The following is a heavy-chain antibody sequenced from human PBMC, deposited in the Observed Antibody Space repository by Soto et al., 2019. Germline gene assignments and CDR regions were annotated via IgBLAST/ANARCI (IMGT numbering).Heavy chain of an antibody. Sequence: DSVKVSCKASWYTFTGYYMDWVGPAPGKRLEWMGWINPNSGGTNYAQKFQGWVTMTRDTSISTAYMELSRLRSDDTAVYYCARERPTRSPRGSRYYYYYGMDVWGQGTTVTVSS. CDR1: WYTFTGYY. J-gene: IGHJ6*02. D-gene: IGHD3-16*01. CDR2: INPNSGGT. V-gene: IGHV1-2*04. CDR3: ARERPTRSPRGSRYYYYYGMDV.